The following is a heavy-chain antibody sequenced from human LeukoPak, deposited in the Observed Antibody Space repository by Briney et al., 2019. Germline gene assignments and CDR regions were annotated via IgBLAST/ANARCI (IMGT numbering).Heavy chain of an antibody. Sequence: GGSLRLSCAASGFTFSSYGMHWVRQAPGKGLEWVAVISYDGSNKYYADSVKGRFTISRDNSKNTLYLQMNSLRAEDTAVYYCAKDSYEGVYSSNPYGMDVWGQGTTVTVSS. V-gene: IGHV3-30*18. D-gene: IGHD6-13*01. CDR2: ISYDGSNK. CDR3: AKDSYEGVYSSNPYGMDV. J-gene: IGHJ6*02. CDR1: GFTFSSYG.